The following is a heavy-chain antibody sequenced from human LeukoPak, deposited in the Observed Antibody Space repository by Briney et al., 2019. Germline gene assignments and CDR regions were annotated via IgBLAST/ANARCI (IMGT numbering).Heavy chain of an antibody. D-gene: IGHD3-10*01. V-gene: IGHV3-15*01. Sequence: KSGGSLRLSCAASGFTVSNAWMSWVRQAPGKGLEWVGRIKSKTDGGTTDYAAPVKGRFTISRDDSKNTLYLQMNSLKTEDTAVYYCTTDATMVRGVDQFDPWGQGTLVTVSS. CDR2: IKSKTDGGTT. CDR3: TTDATMVRGVDQFDP. CDR1: GFTVSNAW. J-gene: IGHJ5*02.